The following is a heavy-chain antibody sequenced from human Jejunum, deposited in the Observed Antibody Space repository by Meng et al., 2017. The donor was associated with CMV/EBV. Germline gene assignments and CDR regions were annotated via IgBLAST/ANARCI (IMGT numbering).Heavy chain of an antibody. V-gene: IGHV3-7*01. CDR1: GFTFSNNW. J-gene: IGHJ4*02. Sequence: GFTFSNNWMSWVRQVPGKGLEWLANIKEDGSEEYYVDSVKGRFTISRDNAKNSLFLQMNSLRAEDTAVYYCATEPPVSQTSSPIRWGQGTLVTVSS. D-gene: IGHD6-13*01. CDR2: IKEDGSEE. CDR3: ATEPPVSQTSSPIR.